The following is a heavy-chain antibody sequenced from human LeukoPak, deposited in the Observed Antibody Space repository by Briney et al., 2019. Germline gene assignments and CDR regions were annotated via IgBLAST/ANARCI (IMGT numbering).Heavy chain of an antibody. CDR1: NGPISSSPYY. CDR3: ARQTGSGLFILP. Sequence: PSETLSLTCSVFNGPISSSPYYWGWIRQPPGKGLEWIGTLSYSGNTYYNASLKSQVSISIDTSKNQFSLKLTSVTAADTAVYYCARQTGSGLFILPGGQGTLVTVSS. V-gene: IGHV4-39*01. CDR2: LSYSGNT. D-gene: IGHD3/OR15-3a*01. J-gene: IGHJ4*02.